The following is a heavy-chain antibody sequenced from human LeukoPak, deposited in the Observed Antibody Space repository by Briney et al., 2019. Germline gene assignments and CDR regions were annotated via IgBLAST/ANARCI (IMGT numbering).Heavy chain of an antibody. V-gene: IGHV4-59*01. D-gene: IGHD3-16*01. CDR2: IYYSGST. Sequence: PSETLSLTCTVSGGSISSYYWSWLRQPPGKGLEWIGYIYYSGSTNYNPSLKSRVTISVDTSKNQFSLKLSSVTAADTAVYYCARDPGDVGYFDYWGQGTLVTVSS. CDR3: ARDPGDVGYFDY. J-gene: IGHJ4*02. CDR1: GGSISSYY.